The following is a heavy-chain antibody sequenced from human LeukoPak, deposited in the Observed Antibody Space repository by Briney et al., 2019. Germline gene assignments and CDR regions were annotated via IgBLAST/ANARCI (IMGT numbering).Heavy chain of an antibody. CDR1: GFTFSNYW. Sequence: GGSLRLSCAASGFTFSNYWMNWVRQAPGKGLEWVANIQQDGSNKYYVDSVKGRFTISRDNAENSLYLQMNSLRAEDTAVYYCAKSNGYGLIDIWGQGTMVTVSS. CDR2: IQQDGSNK. D-gene: IGHD3-22*01. J-gene: IGHJ3*02. V-gene: IGHV3-7*03. CDR3: AKSNGYGLIDI.